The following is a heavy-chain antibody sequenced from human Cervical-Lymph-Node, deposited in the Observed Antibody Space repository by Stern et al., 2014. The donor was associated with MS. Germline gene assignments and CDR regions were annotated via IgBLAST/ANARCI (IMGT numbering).Heavy chain of an antibody. CDR3: VLPSKVTTAAFDV. CDR2: IIPIFDAP. V-gene: IGHV1-69*06. Sequence: QVQLVQSGAEVKKPASSVNVSCKASGGTFTSFSINWGRQVPGQSLEWMGGIIPIFDAPNLAQKFQGRVTITADSSTSTVYMALNSLRSDDTAVYYCVLPSKVTTAAFDVWGRGTMVTVSS. D-gene: IGHD4-17*01. J-gene: IGHJ3*01. CDR1: GGTFTSFS.